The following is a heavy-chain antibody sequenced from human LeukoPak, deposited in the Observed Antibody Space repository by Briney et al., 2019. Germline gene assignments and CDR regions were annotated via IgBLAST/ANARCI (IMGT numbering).Heavy chain of an antibody. CDR2: ISHSGST. J-gene: IGHJ4*02. Sequence: SETLSLTCTVSGDSITNYYWSWIRQPPGKGLEWIGYISHSGSTNYNPSLKSRVTISVDMSKNQFSLKLTSVTAADTAVYHCARKEWVLYYFDYWGQGALVTVSS. CDR1: GDSITNYY. V-gene: IGHV4-59*01. D-gene: IGHD3-3*01. CDR3: ARKEWVLYYFDY.